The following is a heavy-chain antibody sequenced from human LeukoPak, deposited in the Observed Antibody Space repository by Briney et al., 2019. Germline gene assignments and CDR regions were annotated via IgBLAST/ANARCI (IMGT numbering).Heavy chain of an antibody. Sequence: SLRLSCAASGFSFSSYGMHWVRQPPGKGLEWIGEVHLDGRTNYNPSLESRLTISVDLSENHISLRLTSVTAADTAVYYCAREGGFYRPLDYSGQGTLVTVSS. CDR2: VHLDGRT. J-gene: IGHJ4*02. CDR3: AREGGFYRPLDY. D-gene: IGHD3-3*01. CDR1: GFSFSSYG. V-gene: IGHV4-4*02.